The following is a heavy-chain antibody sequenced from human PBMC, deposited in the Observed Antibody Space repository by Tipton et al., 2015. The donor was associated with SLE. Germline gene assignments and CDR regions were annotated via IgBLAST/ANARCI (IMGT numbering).Heavy chain of an antibody. Sequence: SLRLSCEASGFTFSNYWMHWVRQAPGKGLVWVSRIHNDGSTYADSVKGRFTISRDTAKNTLYLQMNSLRAEDTAVYYCARYSFVTAADYWGQGTLVTVSS. J-gene: IGHJ4*02. V-gene: IGHV3-74*03. CDR2: IHNDGS. CDR1: GFTFSNYW. CDR3: ARYSFVTAADY. D-gene: IGHD2-2*01.